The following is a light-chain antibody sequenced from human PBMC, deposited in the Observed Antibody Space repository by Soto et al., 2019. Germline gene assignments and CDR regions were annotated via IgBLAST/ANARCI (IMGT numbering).Light chain of an antibody. CDR3: QQRSNWPRIT. CDR2: GAS. V-gene: IGKV3-11*01. Sequence: EIVLTQSPGTLSLSPGERATLSCRASHSISSKLAWYHHKPGQAPRLLIYGASTRATGIPARFSGSGSGTDFTLTISSLEPEDFAVYYCQQRSNWPRITFGQGTRLEIK. J-gene: IGKJ5*01. CDR1: HSISSK.